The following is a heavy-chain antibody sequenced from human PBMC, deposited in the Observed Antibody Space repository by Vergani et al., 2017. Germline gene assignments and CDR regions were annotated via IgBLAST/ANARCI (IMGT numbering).Heavy chain of an antibody. J-gene: IGHJ4*02. V-gene: IGHV3-21*01. D-gene: IGHD3-3*01. CDR2: ISSSSSYI. Sequence: VQLVESGGGVVQPGRSLRLSCAASGFTFSSYSMNWVRQAPGKGLEWVSSISSSSSYIYYADSVKGRFTISRDNAKNSLYLQMNSLRAEDTAVYYCARVRDFWSGALGYWGQGTLVTVSS. CDR3: ARVRDFWSGALGY. CDR1: GFTFSSYS.